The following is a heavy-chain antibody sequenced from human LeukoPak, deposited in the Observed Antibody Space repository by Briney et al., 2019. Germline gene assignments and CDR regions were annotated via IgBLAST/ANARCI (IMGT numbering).Heavy chain of an antibody. CDR3: ARQRYLVGATIDGMDV. D-gene: IGHD1-26*01. Sequence: ASVKVSCKASGYTFTGYYMRWVRQAPGQGLEWMGWINPNSGGTNYAQKFQGWVTMTRDTSISTAYMELSRLRSDDTAVYYCARQRYLVGATIDGMDVWGQGTTVTVSS. CDR2: INPNSGGT. V-gene: IGHV1-2*04. CDR1: GYTFTGYY. J-gene: IGHJ6*02.